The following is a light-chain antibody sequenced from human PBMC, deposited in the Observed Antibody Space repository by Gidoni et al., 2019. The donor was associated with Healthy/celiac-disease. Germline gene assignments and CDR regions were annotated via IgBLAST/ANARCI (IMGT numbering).Light chain of an antibody. CDR1: QSVSSY. J-gene: IGKJ5*01. CDR3: QQRSNWPPIT. CDR2: DAS. Sequence: EIVLTQSPATLSLSPGERATLSCRASQSVSSYLSWYQQKPGQAPRLLIYDASNRATVLPARFSGSGSGTDFTITISSLEPEDFAVYYCQQRSNWPPITFGQGTRLEIK. V-gene: IGKV3-11*01.